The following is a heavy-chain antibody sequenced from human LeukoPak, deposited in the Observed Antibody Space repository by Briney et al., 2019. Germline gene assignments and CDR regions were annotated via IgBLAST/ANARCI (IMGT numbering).Heavy chain of an antibody. J-gene: IGHJ4*02. CDR1: GFTFSSYW. V-gene: IGHV3-74*01. Sequence: GGSLRLSCAASGFTFSSYWMHWVRQAPGKGLVWVSHVKSDGSSITYADSVKGRFTISRDNAKNTLYLQMNSLRAEDTAVYYRARRGPIGRYWGQGTLVTVSS. CDR2: VKSDGSSI. D-gene: IGHD1-26*01. CDR3: ARRGPIGRY.